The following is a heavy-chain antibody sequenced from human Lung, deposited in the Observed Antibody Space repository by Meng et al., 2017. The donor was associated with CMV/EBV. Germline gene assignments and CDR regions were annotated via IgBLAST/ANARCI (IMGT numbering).Heavy chain of an antibody. CDR3: ARGGNFDP. D-gene: IGHD2/OR15-2a*01. J-gene: IGHJ5*02. CDR1: GYTFSTYT. Sequence: QGQLVQSGLELKKPRASVTVSCKASGYTFSTYTINGVRQAHGRGLEWMGWISTNTGTPTYTQGFTGRFVFSLDTSVSTAYLQISSLKAEDTAVYYCARGGNFDPWGQGTLVTVSS. V-gene: IGHV7-4-1*02. CDR2: ISTNTGTP.